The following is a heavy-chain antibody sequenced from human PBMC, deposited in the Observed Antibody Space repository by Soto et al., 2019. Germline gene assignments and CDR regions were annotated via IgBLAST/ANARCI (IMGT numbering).Heavy chain of an antibody. CDR2: VSFDGSNK. CDR1: GFTFSGYA. CDR3: ARDGTYCGSDCFVFDY. Sequence: QVQLVESGGGVVQPGRSLRLSCAASGFTFSGYAMHWVRQPPGKGLEWVSFVSFDGSNKYYADSVQGRFAVSRDISKNTLYLQMNSLRPDDTAVYYCARDGTYCGSDCFVFDYWGQGSLVTVSS. D-gene: IGHD2-21*02. J-gene: IGHJ4*02. V-gene: IGHV3-30*09.